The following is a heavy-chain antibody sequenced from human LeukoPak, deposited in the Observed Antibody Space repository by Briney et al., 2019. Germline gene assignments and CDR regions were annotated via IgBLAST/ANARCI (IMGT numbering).Heavy chain of an antibody. CDR3: ASSRASGWFDP. CDR2: IYYSGST. D-gene: IGHD1-26*01. V-gene: IGHV4-39*07. Sequence: PSETLSLTCTVSGGSISSRSYYWGWIRQPPGKGLEWIGSIYYSGSTNYNPSLKSRVTISVDTSKNQFSLKLSSVTAADTAVYYCASSRASGWFDPWGQGTLVTASS. J-gene: IGHJ5*02. CDR1: GGSISSRSYY.